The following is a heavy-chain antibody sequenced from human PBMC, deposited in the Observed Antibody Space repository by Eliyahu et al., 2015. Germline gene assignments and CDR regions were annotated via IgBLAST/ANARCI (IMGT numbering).Heavy chain of an antibody. V-gene: IGHV4-39*01. CDR2: IYFSGTT. D-gene: IGHD3-10*01. Sequence: QLQLQESGPGLVKPSETLSLTCTVSXGSISRSNVYWGWIRQSPGRGLEWVGSIYFSGTTYYNPSLSSRVSISVDSSQNQFSLRLTSVTAADTAVYFCARQGGLLWFGEFGAXDVWGPGTMLIV. CDR1: XGSISRSNVY. J-gene: IGHJ3*01. CDR3: ARQGGLLWFGEFGAXDV.